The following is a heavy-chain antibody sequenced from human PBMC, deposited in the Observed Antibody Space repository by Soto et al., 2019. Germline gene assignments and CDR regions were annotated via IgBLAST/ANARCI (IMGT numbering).Heavy chain of an antibody. J-gene: IGHJ6*02. V-gene: IGHV4-59*01. D-gene: IGHD3-10*01. CDR3: ARGGSGWGYYYYGMDV. CDR1: GGSISSYY. Sequence: SETLSLTCTVSGGSISSYYWSWIRQPPGKGLEWIGYIYYSGSTNYNPSLKSRVTISVDTSKNQFSLKLSSVTAADTAVYYCARGGSGWGYYYYGMDVWGQGTTVTVSS. CDR2: IYYSGST.